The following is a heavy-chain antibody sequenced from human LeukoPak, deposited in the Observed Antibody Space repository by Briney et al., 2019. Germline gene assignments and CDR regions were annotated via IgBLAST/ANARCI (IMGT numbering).Heavy chain of an antibody. D-gene: IGHD6-19*01. CDR3: ARDRAAVSSGWSEWFDP. V-gene: IGHV4-4*07. Sequence: SETLSLTCTVSGGSISSYYWSWIRQPAGKGLEWIGRIYTSGSTNYNPSLKSRVTMSVDTSKNQFSLKLSSVTAADTAVYYCARDRAAVSSGWSEWFDPWGQGTLVTVSS. J-gene: IGHJ5*02. CDR2: IYTSGST. CDR1: GGSISSYY.